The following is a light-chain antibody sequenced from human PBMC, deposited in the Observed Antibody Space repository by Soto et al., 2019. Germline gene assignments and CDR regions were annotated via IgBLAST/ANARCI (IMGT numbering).Light chain of an antibody. J-gene: IGKJ1*01. Sequence: EIVLTQSPGTLSLSPGEISTLSCRASQSVSSSYLVWYQQKPGQAPRLLIYGASNRATGIPDRFSGSGSGTDFTLTISRLEPEDFAVYYCQQYGSSGTFGQGTKVDIK. CDR1: QSVSSSY. CDR2: GAS. V-gene: IGKV3-20*01. CDR3: QQYGSSGT.